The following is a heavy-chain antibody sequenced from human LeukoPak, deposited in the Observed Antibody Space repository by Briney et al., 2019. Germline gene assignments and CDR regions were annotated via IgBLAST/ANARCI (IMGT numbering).Heavy chain of an antibody. D-gene: IGHD6-19*01. V-gene: IGHV3-7*01. Sequence: PSETLSLTCTVSGGSISSSSYYWGWIRQPPGKGLEWVANIKQDGSEKYYVDSVKGRFTISRDNAKNSLYLQMNSLRAEDTAVYYCARDRLQWLGYDAFDIWGQGTMVTVSS. J-gene: IGHJ3*02. CDR3: ARDRLQWLGYDAFDI. CDR1: GGSISSSSYY. CDR2: IKQDGSEK.